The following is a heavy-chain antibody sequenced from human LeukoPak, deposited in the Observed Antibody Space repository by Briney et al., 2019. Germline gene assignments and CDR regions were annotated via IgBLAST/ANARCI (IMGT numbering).Heavy chain of an antibody. Sequence: SETLSLTCAVYGGSFSGYYWSWIRQPPGKGLEWIGEINHSGSTNYNPSLKSRVTISVDTSKNQFSLKLSSVTAADTAVYYCARGGLPPITMVRGTSPRWFDPWGQGTLVTVSS. D-gene: IGHD3-10*01. J-gene: IGHJ5*02. CDR2: INHSGST. V-gene: IGHV4-34*01. CDR3: ARGGLPPITMVRGTSPRWFDP. CDR1: GGSFSGYY.